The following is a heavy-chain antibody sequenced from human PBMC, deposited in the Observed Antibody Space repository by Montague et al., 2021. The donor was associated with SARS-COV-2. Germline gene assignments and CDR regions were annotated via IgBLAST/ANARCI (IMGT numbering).Heavy chain of an antibody. CDR2: IYYTGCT. CDR1: GGSISSYGHY. J-gene: IGHJ3*02. V-gene: IGHV4-31*11. CDR3: ARARSTNFIVENALDI. Sequence: TLSLTCAVSGGSISSYGHYLRWIRQHPRKCLEWIGYIYYTGCTPYHPSLKSRVTISVDTSKNQFSLKLSSVTAADTSVYYCARARSTNFIVENALDIWGQGTTVTVSS. D-gene: IGHD2/OR15-2a*01.